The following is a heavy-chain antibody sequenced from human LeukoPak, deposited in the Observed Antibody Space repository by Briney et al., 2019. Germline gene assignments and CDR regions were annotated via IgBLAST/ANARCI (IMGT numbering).Heavy chain of an antibody. J-gene: IGHJ6*02. Sequence: GASVKVSCKASRGTFSSYAISWVRQAPGQGLEWMGRIIPILGIANYAQKFQGRVTITADKSTSTAYMELSSLRSEDTAVYYCARIVVVTSAARMDVWGQGTTVTVSS. CDR1: RGTFSSYA. CDR3: ARIVVVTSAARMDV. V-gene: IGHV1-69*04. D-gene: IGHD2-21*02. CDR2: IIPILGIA.